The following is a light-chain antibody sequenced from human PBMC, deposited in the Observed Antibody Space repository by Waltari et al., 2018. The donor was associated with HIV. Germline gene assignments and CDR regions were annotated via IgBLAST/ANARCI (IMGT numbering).Light chain of an antibody. CDR2: DAS. J-gene: IGKJ2*01. V-gene: IGKV3-20*01. Sequence: EPVLTQSPGTLSLSSGERATLSCRASQTINSNYLAWYQHRPGLPPRLLIYDASTRATGIPDRFSGGGSGTDFTLTISRLEPEDFAVYFCQQYGASPPMYTFGQGTRLEV. CDR1: QTINSNY. CDR3: QQYGASPPMYT.